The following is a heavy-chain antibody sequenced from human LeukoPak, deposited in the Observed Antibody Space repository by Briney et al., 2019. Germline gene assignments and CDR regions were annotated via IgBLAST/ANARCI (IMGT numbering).Heavy chain of an antibody. Sequence: PSETLSLTCTVSGGSISSYYWSWIRQPPGKGLEWIGYIYYSGSTNYNPSLKSRVTISVDTSKNQFSLKLSSVTAADTAVYYCARQNSSGYYFHFDYWGQGTLVTVSS. CDR1: GGSISSYY. D-gene: IGHD3-22*01. CDR2: IYYSGST. J-gene: IGHJ4*02. CDR3: ARQNSSGYYFHFDY. V-gene: IGHV4-59*01.